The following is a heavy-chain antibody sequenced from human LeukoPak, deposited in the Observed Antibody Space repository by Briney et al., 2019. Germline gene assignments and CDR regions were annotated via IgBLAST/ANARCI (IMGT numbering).Heavy chain of an antibody. CDR2: MNPNSGNT. V-gene: IGHV1-8*01. Sequence: ASVKVSCKASGYTFTSYDINWVRQATGQGLEWMGWMNPNSGNTGYAQKFQGRVTMTRNTSISTAYMELSSLRSEDTAVYYCARGGRHRRPRRDGYSFDYWGQGTLVTVSS. CDR1: GYTFTSYD. D-gene: IGHD5-24*01. CDR3: ARGGRHRRPRRDGYSFDY. J-gene: IGHJ4*02.